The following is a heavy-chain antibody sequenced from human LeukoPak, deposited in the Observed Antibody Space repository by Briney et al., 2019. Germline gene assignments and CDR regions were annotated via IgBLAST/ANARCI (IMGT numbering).Heavy chain of an antibody. D-gene: IGHD4/OR15-4a*01. V-gene: IGHV4-30-4*01. CDR1: GGSMSSGDYY. CDR3: ARAVDYNWFDP. Sequence: SSETLSLTCTVSGGSMSSGDYYWSWIRQPPGKGLEWIGYIYYSGSTYYNPSLKSRVTISVDTSKNQFSLKLSSVTAADTAVYYCARAVDYNWFDPWGQGTLVTVSS. CDR2: IYYSGST. J-gene: IGHJ5*02.